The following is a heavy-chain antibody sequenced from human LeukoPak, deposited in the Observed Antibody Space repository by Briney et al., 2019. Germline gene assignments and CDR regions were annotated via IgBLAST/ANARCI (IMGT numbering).Heavy chain of an antibody. J-gene: IGHJ4*02. V-gene: IGHV3-23*01. CDR2: LSGSGSST. CDR1: GFTFNNLA. CDR3: AKRPKYGNSWIDF. Sequence: PGGSLRLSCAASGFTFNNLAMIWVRQATGKGLDWASGLSGSGSSTFYADSVKGRFIISRDNSNSTLYLQMNSLRAEDTAVYYCAKRPKYGNSWIDFWGQGTLVTVSS. D-gene: IGHD6-13*01.